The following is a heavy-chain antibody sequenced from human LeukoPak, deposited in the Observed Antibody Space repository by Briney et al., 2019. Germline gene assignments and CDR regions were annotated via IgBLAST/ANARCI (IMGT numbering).Heavy chain of an antibody. D-gene: IGHD2/OR15-2a*01. CDR2: IYYSGST. Sequence: SETLSLTCTVSGGSISSYYWSWIRQPPGKGLEWIGYIYYSGSTNYNPSLRSRVTISVDTSKNQFSLKLSSVTAADTAVYYCARMRGTTLLDYWGQGTLVTVSS. V-gene: IGHV4-59*01. CDR1: GGSISSYY. J-gene: IGHJ4*02. CDR3: ARMRGTTLLDY.